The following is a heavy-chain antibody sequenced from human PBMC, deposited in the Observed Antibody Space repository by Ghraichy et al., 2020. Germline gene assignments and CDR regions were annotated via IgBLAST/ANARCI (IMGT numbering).Heavy chain of an antibody. CDR3: ARSDGRIGY. CDR2: INTDGSTT. D-gene: IGHD5-24*01. Sequence: GGSLRLSCAASGFTLSTYWMHGVRQAPGKGLEWVSHINTDGSTTNYTDSVKGRFTISRDNAKNTLYLQMNSLRAEDTAVYYCARSDGRIGYWGQGTLVTVSS. V-gene: IGHV3-74*01. J-gene: IGHJ4*02. CDR1: GFTLSTYW.